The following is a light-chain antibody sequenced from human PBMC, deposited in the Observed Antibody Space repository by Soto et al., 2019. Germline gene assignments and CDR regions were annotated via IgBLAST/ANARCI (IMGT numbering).Light chain of an antibody. V-gene: IGKV3-20*01. CDR2: AAS. Sequence: EIVLTQSPGTLSLSPGERATLSCRASQSVTSSYLAWYQQKPGQAPRLLIYAASSRATGIPDRFSGSGSGTDFTLTISRLEPEDFAVYYCQQYGSRPWTFGQGTKVDIK. J-gene: IGKJ1*01. CDR3: QQYGSRPWT. CDR1: QSVTSSY.